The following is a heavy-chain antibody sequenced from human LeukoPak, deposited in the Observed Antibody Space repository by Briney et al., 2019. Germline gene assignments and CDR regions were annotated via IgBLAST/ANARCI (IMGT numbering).Heavy chain of an antibody. CDR3: EAYCGGDCYPRGLDY. CDR1: GFTFSSYA. Sequence: GGSLRLSCAASGFTFSSYAINWVRQAPGKGLEWVAVISYDGTYKYYADSVKGRFTISRDNSKNTLYLQMNSLRPEDSAVYYCEAYCGGDCYPRGLDYWGQGILVTVSS. V-gene: IGHV3-30*04. J-gene: IGHJ4*02. CDR2: ISYDGTYK. D-gene: IGHD2-21*02.